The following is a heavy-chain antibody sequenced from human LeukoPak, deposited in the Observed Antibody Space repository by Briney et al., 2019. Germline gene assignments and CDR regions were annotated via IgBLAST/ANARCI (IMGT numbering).Heavy chain of an antibody. J-gene: IGHJ4*02. Sequence: GGSLRLSCAASGFTFSSYAMHWVRRAPGKGLEWVAVISYDGSNKYYADSVKGRFTISRDNSKNTLYLQMNSLRAEDTAVYYCARARGSLWFGELFDYWGQGTLVTVSS. CDR1: GFTFSSYA. D-gene: IGHD3-10*01. CDR2: ISYDGSNK. V-gene: IGHV3-30*04. CDR3: ARARGSLWFGELFDY.